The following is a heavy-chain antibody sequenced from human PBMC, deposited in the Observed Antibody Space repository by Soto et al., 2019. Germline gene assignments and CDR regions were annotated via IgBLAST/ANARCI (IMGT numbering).Heavy chain of an antibody. Sequence: SETLSLTCTVSGGSINTFYWSWVRQPAGKGLEWIGRIFSSGSTSFNPSLESRVAMSVDTSKNHFSLNLSSVTAADMAVYYCAREGSXSAYNFAHGIQLWSFDFWGQGALVTVSS. D-gene: IGHD5-12*01. J-gene: IGHJ4*02. CDR1: GGSINTFY. CDR2: IFSSGST. V-gene: IGHV4-4*07. CDR3: AREGSXSAYNFAHGIQLWSFDF.